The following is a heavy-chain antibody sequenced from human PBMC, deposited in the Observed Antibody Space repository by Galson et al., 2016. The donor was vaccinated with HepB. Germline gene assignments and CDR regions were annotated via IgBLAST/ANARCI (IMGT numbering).Heavy chain of an antibody. J-gene: IGHJ6*02. CDR2: IGGSGVTT. Sequence: SLRLSCAASGFTFSSYGMSWVRRAPGKGLEWVSSIGGSGVTTKYEDSVKGRFTISRDNSKNTLYLQMNSLRAEDAAVYYCAKRSWGLPSPGGAMDVWGQGTTVTVSS. CDR1: GFTFSSYG. D-gene: IGHD3-10*01. V-gene: IGHV3-23*01. CDR3: AKRSWGLPSPGGAMDV.